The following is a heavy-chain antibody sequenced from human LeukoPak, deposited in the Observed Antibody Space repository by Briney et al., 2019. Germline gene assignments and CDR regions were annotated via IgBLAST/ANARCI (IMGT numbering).Heavy chain of an antibody. J-gene: IGHJ4*02. Sequence: GGSLRLSCAASGFTFSSYWMRWVRQAPGKGLEWVANIKQDGSEKYYVDSVKGRFTISRDNAKNSLYLQMNSLRAEDTAVYYCARESNIPVFDYWGQGTLVTVSS. CDR2: IKQDGSEK. V-gene: IGHV3-7*01. CDR3: ARESNIPVFDY. CDR1: GFTFSSYW. D-gene: IGHD2/OR15-2a*01.